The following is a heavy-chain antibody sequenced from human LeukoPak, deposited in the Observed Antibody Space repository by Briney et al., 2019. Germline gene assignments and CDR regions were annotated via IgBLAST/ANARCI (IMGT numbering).Heavy chain of an antibody. V-gene: IGHV3-21*01. Sequence: GGSLRLSCAASGFTFSSYSMNWVRQAPGKGLEWVSSISSSSSYIYYADSVKGRFTISRDNAKNSLYLQMHSLSAEDTAVYYCATRPLYSSGWPFDYWGQGTLVTVSS. CDR1: GFTFSSYS. CDR3: ATRPLYSSGWPFDY. D-gene: IGHD6-19*01. CDR2: ISSSSSYI. J-gene: IGHJ4*02.